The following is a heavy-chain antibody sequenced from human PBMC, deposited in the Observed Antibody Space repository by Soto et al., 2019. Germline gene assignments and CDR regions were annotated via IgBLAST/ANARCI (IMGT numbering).Heavy chain of an antibody. J-gene: IGHJ4*02. V-gene: IGHV4-59*01. CDR2: IYYSGST. CDR3: ARGYCSGGSCPDHFDY. CDR1: GGSISSYY. D-gene: IGHD2-15*01. Sequence: PSETLSLTCTVSGGSISSYYWSWIRQPPGKGLEWIGYIYYSGSTNYNPSLKSRVTISVDTSNNQFSLKLSSVTAADTAVYYCARGYCSGGSCPDHFDYWGQGTLVTVSS.